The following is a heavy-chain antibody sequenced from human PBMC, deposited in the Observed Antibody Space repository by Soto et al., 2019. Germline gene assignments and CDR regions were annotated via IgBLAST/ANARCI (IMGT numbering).Heavy chain of an antibody. CDR1: GYTFTTHN. J-gene: IGHJ4*01. D-gene: IGHD6-25*01. CDR3: VRYGAAAAY. V-gene: IGHV1-8*02. CDR2: MNPNSGTT. Sequence: ASVKVSCRASGYTFTTHNINWVRKANGQGLEWMGWMNPNSGTTGYAQKFQDRITLTRDTDKTTAYMERSSLTFDDTAVYFCVRYGAAAAYWGQGTHVTVSS.